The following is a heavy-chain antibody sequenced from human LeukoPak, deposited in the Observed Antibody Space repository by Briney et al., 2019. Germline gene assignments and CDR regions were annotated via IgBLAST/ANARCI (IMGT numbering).Heavy chain of an antibody. CDR3: ARGLWFGESYWFNI. Sequence: SVKVSCKASGYTFTGYYMHWVRQAPGQGLEWMGWINPNSGGTNYAQKFQGWVTMTRDTSISTAYMELSRLRSDDTAVYYCARGLWFGESYWFNIWGQGTMVTVS. J-gene: IGHJ3*02. D-gene: IGHD3-10*01. CDR1: GYTFTGYY. CDR2: INPNSGGT. V-gene: IGHV1-2*04.